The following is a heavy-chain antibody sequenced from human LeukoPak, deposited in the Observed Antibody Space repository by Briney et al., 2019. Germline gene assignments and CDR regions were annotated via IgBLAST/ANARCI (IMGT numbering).Heavy chain of an antibody. CDR3: ATRIAARPGRDY. CDR2: IIPILGIA. V-gene: IGHV1-69*04. D-gene: IGHD6-6*01. CDR1: GGTFSSYA. J-gene: IGHJ4*02. Sequence: SVKVSCKASGGTFSSYAISWVRQAPGQGLEWMGRIIPILGIANYAQKFQGRVTITADKSTSTAYMELSSLRSEDTAVYYCATRIAARPGRDYWGQGTLVAVSS.